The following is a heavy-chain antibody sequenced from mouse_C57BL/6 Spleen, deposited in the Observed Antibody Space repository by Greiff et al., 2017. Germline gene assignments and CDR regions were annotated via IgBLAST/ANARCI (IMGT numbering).Heavy chain of an antibody. V-gene: IGHV1-80*01. J-gene: IGHJ2*01. D-gene: IGHD1-1*01. CDR1: GYAFSSYW. CDR2: IYPGDGDT. Sequence: VQLVESGAELVKPGASVKISCKASGYAFSSYWMNWVKQRPGKGLEWIGQIYPGDGDTNYNGKFKGKATLTADKSSSTAYMQLSSLTSEDSAVYFCARGHYGSSRFDDWGQGTTLTVSS. CDR3: ARGHYGSSRFDD.